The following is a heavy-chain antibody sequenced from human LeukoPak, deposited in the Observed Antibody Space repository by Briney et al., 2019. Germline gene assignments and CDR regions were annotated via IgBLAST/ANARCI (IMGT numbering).Heavy chain of an antibody. D-gene: IGHD3-16*02. CDR1: GGSISSDY. CDR3: ARGVIGGPYYYYYMDV. V-gene: IGHV4-59*01. CDR2: IYNSGST. Sequence: SETLSLTCTVSGGSISSDYWSWIRQSPGKGLEWIGYIYNSGSTNYNPSLKSRVTISVDTSKNQFSLKLSSVTAADTAVYYCARGVIGGPYYYYYMDVWGKGTTVTVSS. J-gene: IGHJ6*03.